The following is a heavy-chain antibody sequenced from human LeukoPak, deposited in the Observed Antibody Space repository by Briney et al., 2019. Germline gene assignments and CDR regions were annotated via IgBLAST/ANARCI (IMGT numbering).Heavy chain of an antibody. CDR3: ARSMVRGVNWFDP. CDR1: GGSISSYY. Sequence: SETLSLTCTVSGGSISSYYWSWIRQPPGEGLEWIGYIYYSGSTNYNPSLKSRVTISADTSKNQFSLKLSSVTAADTAVYYCARSMVRGVNWFDPWGQGTLVTVSS. J-gene: IGHJ5*02. D-gene: IGHD3-10*01. V-gene: IGHV4-59*01. CDR2: IYYSGST.